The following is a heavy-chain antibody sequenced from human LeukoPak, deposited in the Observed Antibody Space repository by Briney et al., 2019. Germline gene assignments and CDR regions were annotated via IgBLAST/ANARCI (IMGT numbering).Heavy chain of an antibody. CDR3: ARSYYDSSGYYYDPYFDY. CDR2: ISSSSSYI. J-gene: IGHJ4*02. CDR1: GFTFSSYS. Sequence: GGSLRLSCAASGFTFSSYSMNWVHQAPGKGLEWVSSISSSSSYIYYADSVKGRFTISRDNAKNSLYLQMNSLRAEDTAVYYCARSYYDSSGYYYDPYFDYWGQGTLVTVSS. D-gene: IGHD3-22*01. V-gene: IGHV3-21*01.